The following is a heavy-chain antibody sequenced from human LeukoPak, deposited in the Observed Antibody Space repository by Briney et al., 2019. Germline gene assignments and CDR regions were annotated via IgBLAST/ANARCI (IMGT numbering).Heavy chain of an antibody. V-gene: IGHV4-34*01. Sequence: SETLSLTCAVYGGSFSGHYWSWIRQPPGKGLEWIGEINHSGSTNYNPSLKSRVTISVDTSKNQFSLKVSTVTAADTAVYFCARLFDDYGDQRGLDYWGQGILVTVSS. D-gene: IGHD4-17*01. J-gene: IGHJ4*02. CDR1: GGSFSGHY. CDR2: INHSGST. CDR3: ARLFDDYGDQRGLDY.